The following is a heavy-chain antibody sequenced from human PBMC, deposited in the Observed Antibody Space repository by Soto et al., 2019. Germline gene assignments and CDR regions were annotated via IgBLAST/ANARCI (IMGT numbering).Heavy chain of an antibody. V-gene: IGHV1-69*13. J-gene: IGHJ5*02. Sequence: SVKVSCKASGYTFNRYQMHWVRQAPGQGLEWMGGIIPIFGTANYAQKFQGRVTITADESTSTAYMELSSLRSEDTAVYYCAGDNRAIFGVYNWFDPWGQGTLVTVSS. CDR3: AGDNRAIFGVYNWFDP. CDR1: GYTFNRYQ. CDR2: IIPIFGTA. D-gene: IGHD3-3*01.